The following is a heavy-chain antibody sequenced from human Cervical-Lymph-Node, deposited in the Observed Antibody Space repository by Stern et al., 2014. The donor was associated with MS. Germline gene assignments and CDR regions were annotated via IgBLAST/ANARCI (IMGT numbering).Heavy chain of an antibody. CDR3: ASGAGEFYDAFDI. Sequence: EVQLVESGGGLVQPGGSLRLSCAASGFTFSSYAMSWVRQAPGKGLEWVAAICGSGGNTYYADSVKGRFTSSRDNSKNTLYLQMNSLRAEDTAVYYCASGAGEFYDAFDIWGQGTMVTVSS. V-gene: IGHV3-23*04. CDR1: GFTFSSYA. D-gene: IGHD3-16*01. CDR2: ICGSGGNT. J-gene: IGHJ3*02.